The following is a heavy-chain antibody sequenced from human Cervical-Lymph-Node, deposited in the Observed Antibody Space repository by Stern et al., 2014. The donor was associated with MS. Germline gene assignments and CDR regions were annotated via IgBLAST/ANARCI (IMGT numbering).Heavy chain of an antibody. J-gene: IGHJ4*02. V-gene: IGHV3-30-3*01. CDR2: MSYDGSKK. D-gene: IGHD5-18*01. Sequence: VQLVESGGGVVQPGRSLRLSCAASGFTFSSYALHWVRQAPGQGLEWVAVMSYDGSKKDYADSVKGRFTISKDNSKNTLYLQMNSLRADDTALYYCARDLRTARVMTFDYWGQGTLVTVSS. CDR3: ARDLRTARVMTFDY. CDR1: GFTFSSYA.